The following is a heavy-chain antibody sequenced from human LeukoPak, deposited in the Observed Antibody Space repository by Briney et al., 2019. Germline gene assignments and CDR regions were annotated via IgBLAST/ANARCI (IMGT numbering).Heavy chain of an antibody. CDR1: GFTFSRYW. J-gene: IGHJ4*02. Sequence: PGGSLRLSCAASGFTFSRYWMHWVRQVPGKGLVWVSLINGDGSTTSYADFVKGRFTISRDNAKNTLSLQVNRLRAEDTAVYYCATGNYYDSRGYYTFGYWGQGTLVTVSS. CDR2: INGDGSTT. D-gene: IGHD3-22*01. V-gene: IGHV3-74*01. CDR3: ATGNYYDSRGYYTFGY.